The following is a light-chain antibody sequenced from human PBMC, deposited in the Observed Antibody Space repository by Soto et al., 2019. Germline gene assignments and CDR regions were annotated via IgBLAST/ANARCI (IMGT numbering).Light chain of an antibody. V-gene: IGKV3-20*01. J-gene: IGKJ2*01. CDR3: HQYGSLYT. Sequence: EIVLTQSPGTLSLSPGERATLSCRASQSVSSSYLAWYQQKPGQAPRLLIYGASSRATGIPDRFSGSGSGTDFTLTISRLEPEDFAVYYCHQYGSLYTFSQGTKLEIK. CDR1: QSVSSSY. CDR2: GAS.